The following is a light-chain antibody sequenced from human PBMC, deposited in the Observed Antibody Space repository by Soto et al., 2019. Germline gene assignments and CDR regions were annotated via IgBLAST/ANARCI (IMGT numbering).Light chain of an antibody. CDR3: QQYNNWPFT. J-gene: IGKJ3*01. CDR2: GAS. Sequence: EIVMTQSPATLSVSPXXXATLSCRASQSVSSNLAWYQQKPGQAPRLLIYGASTRATGIPARFSGSGSGTEFTLTISSLQSEDFAVYYCQQYNNWPFTFGPGTKVDIK. V-gene: IGKV3-15*01. CDR1: QSVSSN.